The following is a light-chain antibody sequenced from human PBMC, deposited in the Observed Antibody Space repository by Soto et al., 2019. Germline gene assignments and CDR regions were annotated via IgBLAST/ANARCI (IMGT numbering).Light chain of an antibody. Sequence: EIVLTQSPGTLSLSPLEIATLSCMASQSVKTNYLAWYQKKPGQAPRLLIYEASRRASGIPDRFSGSGSGTDFTLTINRLEPEDFAVYYCQQRSNWPPITFGQGTRLEIK. CDR1: QSVKTNY. J-gene: IGKJ5*01. CDR2: EAS. CDR3: QQRSNWPPIT. V-gene: IGKV3D-20*02.